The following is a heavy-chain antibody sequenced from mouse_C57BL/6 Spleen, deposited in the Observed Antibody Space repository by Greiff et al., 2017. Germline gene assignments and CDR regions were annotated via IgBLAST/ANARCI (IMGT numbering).Heavy chain of an antibody. J-gene: IGHJ4*01. CDR2: ISSGSSTI. CDR3: ARGRNYAMDY. V-gene: IGHV5-17*01. Sequence: EVKLVESGGGLVKPGGSLKLSCAASGFTFSDYGMHWVRQAPEKGLEWVAYISSGSSTIYYADTVKGRFTISRDNAKNTLFLQITSLRSEDTAMYYCARGRNYAMDYWGQGTSVTVSS. CDR1: GFTFSDYG.